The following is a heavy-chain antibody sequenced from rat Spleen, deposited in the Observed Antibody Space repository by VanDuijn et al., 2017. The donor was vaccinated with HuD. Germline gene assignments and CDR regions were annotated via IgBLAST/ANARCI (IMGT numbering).Heavy chain of an antibody. CDR3: ARPNYGYPFAY. V-gene: IGHV5-7*01. CDR2: ISYDGSST. CDR1: GLTFSNYN. Sequence: EVQLVESGGGLVQPGRSLQISCVASGLTFSNYNMAWVRQAPKKGLEWVATISYDGSSTYYRDSVKGRFTISRDNAKNTLYLQMDSLRSEDTATYYCARPNYGYPFAYWGQGTLVTVSS. D-gene: IGHD1-7*01. J-gene: IGHJ3*01.